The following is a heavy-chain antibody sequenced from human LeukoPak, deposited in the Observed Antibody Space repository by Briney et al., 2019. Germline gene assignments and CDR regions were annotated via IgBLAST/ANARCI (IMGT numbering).Heavy chain of an antibody. CDR2: ISSSSSCI. CDR1: GFTFSSYS. V-gene: IGHV3-21*01. CDR3: ARGDFGDYVFGY. Sequence: GGSLRLSCAASGFTFSSYSMNWVRQAPGKGLEWVSSISSSSSCIYYADSVKGRFTISRDNAKNSLYLQMNSLRAEDTAVYYCARGDFGDYVFGYWGQGTLVTVSS. D-gene: IGHD4-17*01. J-gene: IGHJ4*02.